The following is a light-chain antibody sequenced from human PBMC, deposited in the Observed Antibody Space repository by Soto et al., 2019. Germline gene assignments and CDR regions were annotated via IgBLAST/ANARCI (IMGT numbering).Light chain of an antibody. CDR2: DAS. Sequence: EIVLPQSPATLSLSPGARATLSGRARQSVSTYLAWYQQRPGQAPRLLIYDASYRATDIPPRFSGSGSGTDFTLTISSLEPEDFAVYYCQQRRSWPPTITFGQGTRLEIK. CDR1: QSVSTY. CDR3: QQRRSWPPTIT. V-gene: IGKV3-11*01. J-gene: IGKJ5*01.